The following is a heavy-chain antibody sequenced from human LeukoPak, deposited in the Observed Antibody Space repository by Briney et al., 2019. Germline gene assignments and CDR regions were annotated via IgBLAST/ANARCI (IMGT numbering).Heavy chain of an antibody. CDR1: GGSFSGYY. Sequence: SETLSLTCAVYGGSFSGYYWSWIRQPPGKGLEWIGEINHSGSTNYNPSLKSRVTISVDTSKNQFSLKLSSVTAADTAVYYCARRGGGVRGASQTYYYYYYMDVWGKGTTVTTSS. J-gene: IGHJ6*03. CDR2: INHSGST. CDR3: ARRGGGVRGASQTYYYYYYMDV. V-gene: IGHV4-34*01. D-gene: IGHD3-10*01.